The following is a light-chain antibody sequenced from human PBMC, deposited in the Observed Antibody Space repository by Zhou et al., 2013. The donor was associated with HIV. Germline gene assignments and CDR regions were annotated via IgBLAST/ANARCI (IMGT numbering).Light chain of an antibody. J-gene: IGKJ1*01. V-gene: IGKV3-15*01. CDR3: QQYNNWPQT. CDR1: QSVSSSY. Sequence: EIVLTQSPGTLSLSPGERATLSCRASQSVSSSYLAWYQQKPGQAPKLLIYSASIRVTGVPARFSGSGSGTEFTLTINNVQSEDFALYHCQQYNNWPQTFGQGTKVEIK. CDR2: SAS.